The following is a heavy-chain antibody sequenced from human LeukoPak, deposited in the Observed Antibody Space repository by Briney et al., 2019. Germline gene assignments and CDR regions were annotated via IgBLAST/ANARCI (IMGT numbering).Heavy chain of an antibody. J-gene: IGHJ4*01. V-gene: IGHV3-30*04. CDR1: GFTFSSYA. CDR2: ISYDGSNK. CDR3: ARNGLGYYGSGSPQNYFYN. D-gene: IGHD3-10*01. Sequence: GRSLSLLCAPSGFTFSSYAMQWARQAPGKGLECVAFISYDGSNKYYADSVKGRFTIATDNSKNTLYMQMNSLRAEDTAVYYWARNGLGYYGSGSPQNYFYNSGHGNLVTVSS.